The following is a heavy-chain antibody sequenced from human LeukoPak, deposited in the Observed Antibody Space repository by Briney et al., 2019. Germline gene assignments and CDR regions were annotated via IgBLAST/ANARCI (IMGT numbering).Heavy chain of an antibody. V-gene: IGHV3-7*01. J-gene: IGHJ4*02. CDR3: AKAGLNPAETGFDY. CDR2: LNQDGSEK. Sequence: GGSLRLSCAVSGFSFSSYWMSWVRQAPGKGLEWVASLNQDGSEKHYVDSGKGRFTISRDNAEKSLYLQMNTLRAEDTAVYYCAKAGLNPAETGFDYWGQGTLVTVSS. D-gene: IGHD1-14*01. CDR1: GFSFSSYW.